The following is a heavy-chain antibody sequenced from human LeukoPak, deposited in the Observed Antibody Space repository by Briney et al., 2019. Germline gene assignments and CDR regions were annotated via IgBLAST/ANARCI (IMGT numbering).Heavy chain of an antibody. J-gene: IGHJ6*03. Sequence: ASVKVSCKASGYTFTNFAISWVRQAPGQGLEWMGWINPYNGTTKYALKVQGRVTMTTDTSTSTAYMELRSLSPDDTAVFYCARGRIPARLRELGVVTDRHYYMDVWGKGTTVTVSS. CDR3: ARGRIPARLRELGVVTDRHYYMDV. V-gene: IGHV1-18*01. D-gene: IGHD3-3*01. CDR2: INPYNGTT. CDR1: GYTFTNFA.